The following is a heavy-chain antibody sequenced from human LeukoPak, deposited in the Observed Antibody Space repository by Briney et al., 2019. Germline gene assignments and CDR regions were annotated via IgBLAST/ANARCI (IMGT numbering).Heavy chain of an antibody. CDR2: INPNSGGT. CDR3: AFSRYYLQGSYYHMDV. D-gene: IGHD2/OR15-2a*01. Sequence: WASVKVSCKASGYTFTGYYMHWVRQAPGQGLEWMGWINPNSGGTNYAQKFQGRVTMTRDTSISTAYMELRSLRSDDTAVYYCAFSRYYLQGSYYHMDVWGKGTTVTVSS. V-gene: IGHV1-2*02. J-gene: IGHJ6*03. CDR1: GYTFTGYY.